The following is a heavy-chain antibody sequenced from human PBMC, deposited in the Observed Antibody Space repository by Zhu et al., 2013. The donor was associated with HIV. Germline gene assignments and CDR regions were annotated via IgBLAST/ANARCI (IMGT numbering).Heavy chain of an antibody. CDR2: ISYDGSNK. CDR3: AKDPAVSSSWYLLIFDY. V-gene: IGHV3-30*18. Sequence: VQLVESGGGVVQPGRSLRLSCAASGFTFSSYGMHWVRQAPGKGLEWVAVISYDGSNKYYADSVKGRFTISRDNSKNTLYLQMNSLRAEDTAVYYCAKDPAVSSSWYLLIFDYWGQGTLVTVS. J-gene: IGHJ4*02. D-gene: IGHD6-13*01. CDR1: GFTFSSYG.